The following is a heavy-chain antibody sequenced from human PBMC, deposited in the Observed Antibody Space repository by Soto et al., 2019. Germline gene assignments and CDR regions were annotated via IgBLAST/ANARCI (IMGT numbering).Heavy chain of an antibody. CDR1: GFTFSSYG. CDR2: IWSDGSNK. CDR3: ARYYYDSSGYYPL. D-gene: IGHD3-22*01. J-gene: IGHJ4*02. Sequence: GGSLRLSCASSGFTFSSYGMHLVRQAPGKGLEWVAVIWSDGSNKYYADSVKGRFTISRDNSKNTLYLQMNSLRAEDTAVYYCARYYYDSSGYYPLWGQGTLVTVSS. V-gene: IGHV3-33*01.